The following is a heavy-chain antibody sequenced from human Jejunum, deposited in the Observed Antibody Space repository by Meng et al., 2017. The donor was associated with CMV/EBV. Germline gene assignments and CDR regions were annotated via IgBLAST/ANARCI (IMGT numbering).Heavy chain of an antibody. J-gene: IGHJ4*02. D-gene: IGHD2-21*01. V-gene: IGHV3-23*01. CDR2: ITNSDSKT. CDR3: VKDLTYCGGDCYLTPGGYFDY. Sequence: MRWVRQAPGKGMEWVSTITNSDSKTSYTDSVKGRFTSARDNYKNTLYVQMKSLRAEDTAVYYCVKDLTYCGGDCYLTPGGYFDYWGQGTLVTVSS.